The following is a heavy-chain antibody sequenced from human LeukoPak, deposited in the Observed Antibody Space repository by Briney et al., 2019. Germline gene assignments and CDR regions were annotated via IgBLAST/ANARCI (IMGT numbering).Heavy chain of an antibody. CDR1: GFTFSGSA. J-gene: IGHJ5*02. V-gene: IGHV3-73*01. CDR2: IDKKNKGYATAT. D-gene: IGHD1-26*01. Sequence: GGSLQLSCAASGFTFSGSAIHWVRQSSGKGLEWVGQIDKKNKGYATATAYAASVKGRFTISRDDSINTAYLQMKSLKTEDTALYYCTRDSGTYNWFDPWGQGTLVTVSS. CDR3: TRDSGTYNWFDP.